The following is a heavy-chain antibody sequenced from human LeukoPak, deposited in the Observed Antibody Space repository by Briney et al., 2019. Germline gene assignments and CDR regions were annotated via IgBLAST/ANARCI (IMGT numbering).Heavy chain of an antibody. V-gene: IGHV1-2*02. Sequence: ASVKVSCKASGYTFTGYYMHWVRQAPGQGLEWMVWINPNSGGTNYAQKFQGRVTMTRDTSISTAYMELSRLRSDDTAVYYCARMYYDILTGYPPRDAFDIWGQGTMVTVSS. CDR2: INPNSGGT. CDR3: ARMYYDILTGYPPRDAFDI. D-gene: IGHD3-9*01. J-gene: IGHJ3*02. CDR1: GYTFTGYY.